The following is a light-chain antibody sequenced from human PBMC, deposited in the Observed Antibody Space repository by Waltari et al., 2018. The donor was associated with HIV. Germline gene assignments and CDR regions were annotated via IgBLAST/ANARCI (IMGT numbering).Light chain of an antibody. Sequence: EIVLTQSPATLSLSPGERATLSCRASQSVGSYLAWYQHKPGQAPRLLIYDASHRASGIPPRFSGSGSGTDFTLTISRLEPEDFAVYYCQQRGTWPTFGPGPSWRSN. V-gene: IGKV3-11*01. J-gene: IGKJ2*01. CDR3: QQRGTWPT. CDR2: DAS. CDR1: QSVGSY.